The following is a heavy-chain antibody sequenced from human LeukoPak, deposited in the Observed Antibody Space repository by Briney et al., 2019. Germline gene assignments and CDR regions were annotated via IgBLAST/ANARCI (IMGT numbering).Heavy chain of an antibody. CDR2: IIPIYGTA. J-gene: IGHJ4*02. CDR1: GGTSSSYA. Sequence: SVKVSCKASGGTSSSYAITWVRQAPGQGLEWMGGIIPIYGTAKYAQKFQGRVTITADESTSTAYMDLSSLRSEDTAVYFCARDRVGVGGNGWENWGQGTLVTVSS. D-gene: IGHD6-19*01. V-gene: IGHV1-69*01. CDR3: ARDRVGVGGNGWEN.